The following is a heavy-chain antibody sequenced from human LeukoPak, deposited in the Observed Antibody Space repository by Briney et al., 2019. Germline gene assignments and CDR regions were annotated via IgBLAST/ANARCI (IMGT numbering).Heavy chain of an antibody. CDR1: GGSISTFS. CDR2: IYIKST. V-gene: IGHV4-59*01. Sequence: SETLSLTCTVSGGSISTFSWRWIRQFPGKGLEWIGSIYIKSTNYTPSLKSLVAISVDTSKNQFSLRLVSVTNADTAVYYCARDTTVASGMQYWGQGTLVTVSS. CDR3: ARDTTVASGMQY. D-gene: IGHD6-19*01. J-gene: IGHJ4*02.